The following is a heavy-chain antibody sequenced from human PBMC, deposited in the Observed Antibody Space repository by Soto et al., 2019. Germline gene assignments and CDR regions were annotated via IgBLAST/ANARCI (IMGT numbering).Heavy chain of an antibody. V-gene: IGHV3-11*05. CDR3: ARAARSGSGSYYSTYYYYYGMDV. Sequence: GGSLRLSCAASGFTFSDYYMSWIRQAPGKGLEWVSYISSSSSYTNYADSVKGRFTISRDNAKNSLYLQMNSLRAEDTAVCYCARAARSGSGSYYSTYYYYYGMDVWGQGTTVTVSS. CDR2: ISSSSSYT. CDR1: GFTFSDYY. J-gene: IGHJ6*02. D-gene: IGHD3-10*01.